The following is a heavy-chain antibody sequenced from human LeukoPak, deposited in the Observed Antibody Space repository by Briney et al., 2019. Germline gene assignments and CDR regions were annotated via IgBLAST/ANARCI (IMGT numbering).Heavy chain of an antibody. CDR1: GFIFSSSD. CDR2: IRNDGSDK. V-gene: IGHV3-30*02. Sequence: GGSLRLSCVASGFIFSSSDMHWVRQAPGKGPEWVAFIRNDGSDKYYVDSVEGRFTISRDNSKNTVYLHMNSLRADDTAVYYCVKDRKQWLVYFDDWGQGTLVTVSS. CDR3: VKDRKQWLVYFDD. D-gene: IGHD6-19*01. J-gene: IGHJ4*02.